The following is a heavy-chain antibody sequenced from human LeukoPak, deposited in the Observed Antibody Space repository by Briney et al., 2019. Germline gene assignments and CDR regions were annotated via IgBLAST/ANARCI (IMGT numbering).Heavy chain of an antibody. V-gene: IGHV5-51*01. CDR3: ARSLTSDNDAFDI. CDR1: GYSFTSYW. J-gene: IGHJ3*02. D-gene: IGHD4/OR15-4a*01. Sequence: GESLKISCKGSGYSFTSYWIGWVRQMPGKSLEGMGIIYPGDSDTRYSPSFQGQVTISADKSISTAYLQWSSLKASDTAMYYCARSLTSDNDAFDIWGQGTMVTVSS. CDR2: IYPGDSDT.